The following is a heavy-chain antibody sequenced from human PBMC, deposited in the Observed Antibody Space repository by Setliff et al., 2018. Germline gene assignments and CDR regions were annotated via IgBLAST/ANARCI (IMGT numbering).Heavy chain of an antibody. CDR2: ISTDGSST. J-gene: IGHJ5*02. Sequence: GGSLRLSCVTSGFTFSTYWMHWVRQAPGQGLVWVARISTDGSSTTYADSVKGRFTISRDNARNTLYLQMNSLTAEDTAVYYCARVGSKPQLGWFDPWGQGTLVTVSS. D-gene: IGHD1-26*01. CDR3: ARVGSKPQLGWFDP. V-gene: IGHV3-74*03. CDR1: GFTFSTYW.